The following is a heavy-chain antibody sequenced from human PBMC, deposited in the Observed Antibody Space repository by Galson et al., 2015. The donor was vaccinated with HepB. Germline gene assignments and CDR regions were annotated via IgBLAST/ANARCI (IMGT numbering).Heavy chain of an antibody. CDR1: GFTFSTFW. V-gene: IGHV3-74*01. CDR3: ARDLRRIAARRAFDY. Sequence: SLRLSCAASGFTFSTFWMHWVRQVPGKGLVWVSRINSDGKNTTYADSVKGRFTISRDNAKNTLYLQMNSLRVEDTAVYYCARDLRRIAARRAFDYWGQGTLVTVSS. J-gene: IGHJ4*02. D-gene: IGHD6-6*01. CDR2: INSDGKNT.